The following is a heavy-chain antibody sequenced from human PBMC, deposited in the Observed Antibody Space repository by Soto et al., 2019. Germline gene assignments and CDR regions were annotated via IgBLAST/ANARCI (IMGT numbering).Heavy chain of an antibody. J-gene: IGHJ4*02. CDR2: IWYDGSNK. V-gene: IGHV3-33*06. CDR3: AQVPRYTVTPPDDY. D-gene: IGHD4-17*01. Sequence: QVQLVESGGGVVQPGRSLRLSCAASGFTFSSYGMHWVRQAPGKGLEWVAVIWYDGSNKYYTDSVKGRFTISRDNSKNTLFLQMNSLRAEDTAVYYCAQVPRYTVTPPDDYWGQGTLVTVSS. CDR1: GFTFSSYG.